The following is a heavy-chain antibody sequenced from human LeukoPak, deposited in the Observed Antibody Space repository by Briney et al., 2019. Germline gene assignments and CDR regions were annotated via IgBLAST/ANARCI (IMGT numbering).Heavy chain of an antibody. CDR2: INPNSWAT. D-gene: IGHD2-21*02. CDR1: GYTLIDYY. V-gene: IGHV1-2*02. CDR3: ARSAWTATYCYSHFDY. J-gene: IGHJ4*02. Sequence: ASVKDSCKASGYTLIDYYIHQVRPTPGLGFEWMGFINPNSWATQTPRKLHGRLTMPRDTSISTAYLDLSRLTSDDAALSYCARSAWTATYCYSHFDYWGQGTLLTVSS.